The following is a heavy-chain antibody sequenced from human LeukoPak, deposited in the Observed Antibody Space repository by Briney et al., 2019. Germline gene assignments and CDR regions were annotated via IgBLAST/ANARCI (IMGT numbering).Heavy chain of an antibody. V-gene: IGHV4-30-4*07. Sequence: SETLSLTCAVSGGSISSGGYSWSWIRQPPGTGLEWIGYIYYSGSTYYNPSLRSRVTISVDTSKNHFTLKLSSVTAADTAVYYCARGSSGYYYGEFDYWGQGTLVTVSS. CDR3: ARGSSGYYYGEFDY. J-gene: IGHJ4*02. CDR1: GGSISSGGYS. CDR2: IYYSGST. D-gene: IGHD3-22*01.